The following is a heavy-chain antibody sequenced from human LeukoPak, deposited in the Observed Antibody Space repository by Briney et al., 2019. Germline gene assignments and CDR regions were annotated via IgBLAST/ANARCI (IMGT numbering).Heavy chain of an antibody. CDR3: ARLCWSFGLVKAHFDS. Sequence: SETLSLTCTVSGGSISSAGYYWAWIRQPPGKGLEWIGTIYYNGNTYYNPSLKSRVTLSVDTSKSQFSLKLSSVTAADTAVYYRARLCWSFGLVKAHFDSWGQGTLVTVSS. CDR1: GGSISSAGYY. V-gene: IGHV4-39*01. D-gene: IGHD3/OR15-3a*01. CDR2: IYYNGNT. J-gene: IGHJ5*01.